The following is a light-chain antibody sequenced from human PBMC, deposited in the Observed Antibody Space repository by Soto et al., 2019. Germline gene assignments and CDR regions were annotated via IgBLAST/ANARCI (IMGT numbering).Light chain of an antibody. Sequence: DIQMTQSPSSLSASIGDRVTITCRASQSISTYLTWYQQKPGKAPRLLIYAASSLHSGVSSRFSGSGSGTDFTLTISGLQPEDLATYYCQQGYNTPYTFGQGTKLEIK. V-gene: IGKV1-39*01. J-gene: IGKJ2*01. CDR3: QQGYNTPYT. CDR1: QSISTY. CDR2: AAS.